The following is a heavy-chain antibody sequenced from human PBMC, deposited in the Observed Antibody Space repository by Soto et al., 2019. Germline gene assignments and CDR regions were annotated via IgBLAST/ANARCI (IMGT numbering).Heavy chain of an antibody. CDR2: IYYSGST. CDR3: ARVRGEWLDEFDY. D-gene: IGHD6-19*01. V-gene: IGHV4-59*01. Sequence: PSETLSLTCTVSGGSISSYYWSWIRQPPGKGLEWIGYIYYSGSTNCNPSLKSRVTISVDTSKNQFSLKLSSVTAADTAVYYCARVRGEWLDEFDYWGQGTLVTVSS. J-gene: IGHJ4*02. CDR1: GGSISSYY.